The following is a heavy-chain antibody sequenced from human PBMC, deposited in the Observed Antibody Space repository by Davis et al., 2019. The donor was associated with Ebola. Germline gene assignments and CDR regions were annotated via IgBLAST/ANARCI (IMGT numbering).Heavy chain of an antibody. V-gene: IGHV4-59*08. CDR2: VSYSGTT. J-gene: IGHJ4*02. CDR1: GCTFRSYN. CDR3: AKLGQGQRIGS. D-gene: IGHD6-25*01. Sequence: GSLRLSCTVSGCTFRSYNWTWIRPSPGNGLQWIGYVSYSGTTSSNPALNSRVTISVDTSKNRFFLKLTSVTAADTAVYYWAKLGQGQRIGSWGQGTLVTVSS.